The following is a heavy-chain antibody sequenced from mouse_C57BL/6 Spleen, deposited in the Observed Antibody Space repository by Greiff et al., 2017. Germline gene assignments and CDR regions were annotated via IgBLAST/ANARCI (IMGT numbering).Heavy chain of an antibody. CDR2: INPNNGGT. Sequence: EVKLQQSGPELVKPGASVKISCKASGYTFTDYYMNWVKQSHGKSLEWIGDINPNNGGTSYNQKFKGKATLTVDKSSSTAYMELRSLTSEDSAVYYCARNYYGSLFDYWGQGTTLTVSS. CDR1: GYTFTDYY. J-gene: IGHJ2*01. V-gene: IGHV1-26*01. CDR3: ARNYYGSLFDY. D-gene: IGHD1-1*01.